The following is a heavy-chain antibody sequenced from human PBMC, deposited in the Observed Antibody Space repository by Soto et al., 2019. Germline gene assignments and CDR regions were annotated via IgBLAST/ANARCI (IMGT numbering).Heavy chain of an antibody. CDR2: IYYSGST. D-gene: IGHD6-19*01. CDR1: GGSISSSSYY. J-gene: IGHJ6*02. CDR3: SRRIAVAGTEGDYYYGMDV. Sequence: QLQLQESGPGLVKPSETLSFTCTVSGGSISSSSYYWGWIRQPPGKGLEWIGRIYYSGSTYYNPSLKSRVTISVDTSKNQFSLKLSSVTAADTAVYYCSRRIAVAGTEGDYYYGMDVWGQGTTVTVSS. V-gene: IGHV4-39*01.